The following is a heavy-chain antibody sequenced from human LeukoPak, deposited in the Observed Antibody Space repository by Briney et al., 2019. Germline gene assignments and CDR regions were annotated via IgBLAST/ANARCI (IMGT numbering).Heavy chain of an antibody. CDR3: ARGSPHYYYYYYMDV. CDR1: GYTFTSYY. Sequence: ASVKVSCKASGYTFTSYYMHWVRQAPGQGLEWMGWINPNSGGTNYAQKFQGRVTMTRDTSISTAYMELSRLRSDDTAVYYCARGSPHYYYYYYMDVWGKGTTVTISS. CDR2: INPNSGGT. V-gene: IGHV1-2*02. J-gene: IGHJ6*03.